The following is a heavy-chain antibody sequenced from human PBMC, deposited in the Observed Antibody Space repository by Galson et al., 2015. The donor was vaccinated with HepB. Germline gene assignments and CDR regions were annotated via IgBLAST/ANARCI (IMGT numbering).Heavy chain of an antibody. CDR2: IIPIFGTA. D-gene: IGHD6-19*01. CDR3: ARAPNSSGKAGNWFDP. J-gene: IGHJ5*02. V-gene: IGHV1-69*06. CDR1: GGTFSSYA. Sequence: SCKASGGTFSSYAISWVRQAPGQGLEWMGGIIPIFGTANYAQKFQGRVTITADKSTSTAYMELSSLRSEDTAVYYCARAPNSSGKAGNWFDPWGQGTLVTVSS.